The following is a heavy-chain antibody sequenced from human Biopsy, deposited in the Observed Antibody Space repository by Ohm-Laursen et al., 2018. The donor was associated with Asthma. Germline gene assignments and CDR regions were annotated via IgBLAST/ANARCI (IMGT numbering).Heavy chain of an antibody. CDR3: ARAVDYSHYYGIDV. D-gene: IGHD3-10*01. J-gene: IGHJ6*02. V-gene: IGHV1-18*01. CDR2: ISVYNGNT. CDR1: GYTFNSAG. Sequence: ASVKVSCKTSGYTFNSAGITWVRQAPGQGLEWMGWISVYNGNTKDAQKLQDRVTMITDTSTSTAYMELRSLRSDDTAVYFCARAVDYSHYYGIDVWGQGTTVTAS.